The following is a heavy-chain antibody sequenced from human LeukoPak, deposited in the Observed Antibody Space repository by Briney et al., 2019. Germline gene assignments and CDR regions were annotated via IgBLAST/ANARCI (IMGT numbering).Heavy chain of an antibody. D-gene: IGHD6-13*01. J-gene: IGHJ4*02. CDR2: ISGSGDST. Sequence: GGSLRLSCAASGFTFSSYAMSWVRQAPGKGLEWVSAISGSGDSTYYGDSVKGRFTISRDNPKNTLYLQMNSLRAEDTAVYYCAKTRPLDSSSWSHGDYWGQGTLVTVSS. V-gene: IGHV3-23*01. CDR3: AKTRPLDSSSWSHGDY. CDR1: GFTFSSYA.